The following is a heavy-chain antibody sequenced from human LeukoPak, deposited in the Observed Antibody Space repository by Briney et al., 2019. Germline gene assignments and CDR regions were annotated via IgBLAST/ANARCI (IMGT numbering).Heavy chain of an antibody. D-gene: IGHD6-19*01. V-gene: IGHV3-53*01. Sequence: GGSLRLSRVPSGFTVSSNYMSWVRQAPGKGLEWVSAIFSGGSTFYADSVTGRFTISRDNSKNTVYLEMNSLRAEDTAVYYCARDLKTSGWYGDFDYWGQGTLVTVSS. CDR2: IFSGGST. CDR1: GFTVSSNY. J-gene: IGHJ4*02. CDR3: ARDLKTSGWYGDFDY.